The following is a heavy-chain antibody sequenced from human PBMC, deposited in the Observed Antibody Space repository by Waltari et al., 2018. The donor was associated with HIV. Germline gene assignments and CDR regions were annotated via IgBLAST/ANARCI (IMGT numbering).Heavy chain of an antibody. CDR3: GRGPVVWAQFDH. D-gene: IGHD2-8*02. V-gene: IGHV4-39*07. CDR2: IYYSWEH. CDR1: GGSISSSSYY. J-gene: IGHJ4*02. Sequence: QLQLQESGPGLVKPSETLSLTCTVSGGSISSSSYYWGWIRQPPGKGLEWIGSIYYSWEHDLHPAPKSWGTISGDTSKEQFSPKLGFLAAGGPGGYYCGRGPVVWAQFDHWGQGTLVTVSS.